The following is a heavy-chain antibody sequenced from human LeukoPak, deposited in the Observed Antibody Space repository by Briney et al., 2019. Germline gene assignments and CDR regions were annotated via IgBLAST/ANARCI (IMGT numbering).Heavy chain of an antibody. Sequence: GGSLRLSCAAPGFTFSTYAMGWVRQAPGKGLEWVSSIKGGGDDPFYADSVKGRFTISRDNSKNTLFLQLDSLRAEDSAVYYCAKGGHDFDPFYWWGQGTLVTVSS. D-gene: IGHD2-21*02. CDR1: GFTFSTYA. CDR2: IKGGGDDP. J-gene: IGHJ4*02. V-gene: IGHV3-23*01. CDR3: AKGGHDFDPFYW.